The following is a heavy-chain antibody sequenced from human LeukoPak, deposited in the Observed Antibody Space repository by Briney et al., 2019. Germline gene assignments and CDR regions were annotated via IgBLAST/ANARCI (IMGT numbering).Heavy chain of an antibody. CDR1: GGSISSGGYY. Sequence: SETLSLTCTVSGGSISSGGYYWSWIRQPPGKGLEWIGYIYHSGSTYYNPSLKSRVTISVDRSKNQFSLKLSSVTAADTAVYYCAWAASRWEAFDIWGQGTMVTVSS. V-gene: IGHV4-30-2*01. CDR2: IYHSGST. D-gene: IGHD1-26*01. J-gene: IGHJ3*02. CDR3: AWAASRWEAFDI.